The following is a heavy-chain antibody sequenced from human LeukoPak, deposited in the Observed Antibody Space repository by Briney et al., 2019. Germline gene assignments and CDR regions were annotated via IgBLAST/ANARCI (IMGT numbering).Heavy chain of an antibody. CDR3: ASCYTYGTTWFGGLDV. V-gene: IGHV1-8*01. CDR2: MNPNSGNT. D-gene: IGHD3-10*01. Sequence: GASVKVSCKASGHTFTSYDINWVRQATGQGLEWMGWMNPNSGNTGYAQKFQGRVTMTRNTSISTAYMELSSLRSEDTAVYYCASCYTYGTTWFGGLDVWGQGTTVTVSS. CDR1: GHTFTSYD. J-gene: IGHJ6*02.